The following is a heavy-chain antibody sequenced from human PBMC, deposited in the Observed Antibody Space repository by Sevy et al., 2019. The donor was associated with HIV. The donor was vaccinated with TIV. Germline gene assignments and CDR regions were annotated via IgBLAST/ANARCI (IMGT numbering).Heavy chain of an antibody. CDR1: GYTFTSYG. CDR2: ISAYNGNT. V-gene: IGHV1-18*04. J-gene: IGHJ4*02. CDR3: RAYGYYYGSGSYFFDY. Sequence: ASVKVSCKASGYTFTSYGISWVRQAPGQGLEWMGWISAYNGNTNYAQKLQGRVTMTTDTSTSTAYMELRSLRSDDTAVSYCRAYGYYYGSGSYFFDYWGQGTLVTVSS. D-gene: IGHD3-10*01.